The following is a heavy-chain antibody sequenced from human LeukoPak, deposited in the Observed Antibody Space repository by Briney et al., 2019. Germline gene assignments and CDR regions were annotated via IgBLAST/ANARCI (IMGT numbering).Heavy chain of an antibody. CDR1: GGSISSSSYY. CDR3: AKTVQYYGSGTSYYFDY. J-gene: IGHJ4*02. V-gene: IGHV4-39*01. D-gene: IGHD3-10*01. Sequence: PSETLSLTCTVSGGSISSSSYYWGWIRQPPGKGLEGIGGIYYSGSTYYNPSLKSRVTISVDTSKNQFSLKLSSVTAADTAVYYCAKTVQYYGSGTSYYFDYWGQGTLVTVSS. CDR2: IYYSGST.